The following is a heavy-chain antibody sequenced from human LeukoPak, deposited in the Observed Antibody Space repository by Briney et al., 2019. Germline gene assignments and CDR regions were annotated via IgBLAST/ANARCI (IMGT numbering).Heavy chain of an antibody. D-gene: IGHD6-13*01. CDR1: GFAVSSNY. J-gene: IGHJ4*02. CDR2: VYSGGST. V-gene: IGHV3-53*01. Sequence: GGSLRLSCAASGFAVSSNYMTWVRQAPGKGLEWVSVVYSGGSTEYADSVKGRFTISRDNSKNTLYLQMNSLRAEDTAVYYCARTSSAVDTKGLDSWGQGTLVTVSS. CDR3: ARTSSAVDTKGLDS.